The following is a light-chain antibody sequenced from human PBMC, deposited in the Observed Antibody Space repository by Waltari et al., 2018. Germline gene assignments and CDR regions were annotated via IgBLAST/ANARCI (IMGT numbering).Light chain of an antibody. J-gene: IGLJ1*01. CDR1: SSDVGGYKY. V-gene: IGLV2-14*03. CDR3: VSFTTSSTYV. CDR2: DVT. Sequence: QSALTQPTSVSGSPGQSIAISCTGTSSDVGGYKYVSWYQQHSGKVPKHLIYDVTNRPSGVSDRFSGSKSGNTASLTISGLQADDEADYYCVSFTTSSTYVFGTGTTVTVL.